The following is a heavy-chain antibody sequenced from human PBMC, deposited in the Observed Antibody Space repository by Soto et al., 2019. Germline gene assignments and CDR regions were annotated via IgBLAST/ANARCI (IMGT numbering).Heavy chain of an antibody. D-gene: IGHD2-15*01. V-gene: IGHV3-11*01. CDR3: AREPRGDIPSKDRRLNYYMDV. CDR1: GFTFSDYY. CDR2: ISSSGSTI. Sequence: QVQLVESGGGLVKPGGSLRLSCAASGFTFSDYYMSWIRQAPGKGLEWVSYISSSGSTIYYADSVKGRFTISRDNAKNSLYLQMNSLRAEDTAVYYCAREPRGDIPSKDRRLNYYMDVWGKGTTVTVSS. J-gene: IGHJ6*03.